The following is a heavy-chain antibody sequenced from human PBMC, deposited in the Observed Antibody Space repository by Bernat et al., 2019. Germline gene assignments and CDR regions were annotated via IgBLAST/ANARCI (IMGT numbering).Heavy chain of an antibody. Sequence: EVQLLESGGGLVQPGGSLRLSCAASGFTFSSYAMSWVRQAPGKGLEWVSSISGSGGSPQNAASVKGRFTISRVNSENTLYLQMSSLRAEDTAVYYCAKGGTNILLWFGEFWGQGTLVTVSS. V-gene: IGHV3-23*01. CDR2: ISGSGGSP. J-gene: IGHJ4*02. CDR1: GFTFSSYA. D-gene: IGHD3-10*01. CDR3: AKGGTNILLWFGEF.